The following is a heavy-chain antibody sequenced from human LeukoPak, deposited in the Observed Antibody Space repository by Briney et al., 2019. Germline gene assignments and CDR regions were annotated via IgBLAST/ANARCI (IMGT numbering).Heavy chain of an antibody. CDR3: ARVKNHRGIAVAGSDY. V-gene: IGHV3-21*01. CDR1: GFTFSSYT. Sequence: PGGSLRLSCAASGFTFSSYTMNWVRQAPGKGLEWVSSISSSSSYIYYADSVKGRFTISRDNAKNSLYLQMNSLRAEDTAVYYCARVKNHRGIAVAGSDYWGQGTPVTVSS. CDR2: ISSSSSYI. J-gene: IGHJ4*02. D-gene: IGHD6-13*01.